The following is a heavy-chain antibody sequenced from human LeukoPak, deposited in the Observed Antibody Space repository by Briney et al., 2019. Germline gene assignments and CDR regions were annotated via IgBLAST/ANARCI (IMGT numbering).Heavy chain of an antibody. CDR3: ARVKIGWYYYFDY. CDR1: GFTFSSYW. D-gene: IGHD6-19*01. CDR2: INSDGSST. Sequence: GGSLRLSCAASGFTFSSYWMHWVRQAPGKGLVWVSRINSDGSSTSYADSVKGRFTISRDNAKNTLYLQMNSLRAEDTAVYYCARVKIGWYYYFDYWGQGTLVTVSS. J-gene: IGHJ4*02. V-gene: IGHV3-74*01.